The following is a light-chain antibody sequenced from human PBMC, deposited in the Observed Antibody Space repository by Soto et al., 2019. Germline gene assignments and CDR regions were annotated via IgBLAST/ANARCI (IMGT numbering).Light chain of an antibody. J-gene: IGKJ2*01. CDR2: KAS. V-gene: IGKV1-5*03. CDR3: QHYDTFPYT. Sequence: DIPMTQSPSTLSASVGDTVTITCRASQSIDTWLAWHQQKPGRAPKLLISKASILESGVPSRFSGSGSGTDFTLTINGLQPDDFATYYCQHYDTFPYTFGQGTKLEIK. CDR1: QSIDTW.